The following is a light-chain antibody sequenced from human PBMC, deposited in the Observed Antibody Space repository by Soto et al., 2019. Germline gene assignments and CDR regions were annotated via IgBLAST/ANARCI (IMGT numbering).Light chain of an antibody. CDR1: NSDVGGHTY. CDR3: SSYAGSNTVL. CDR2: EVS. J-gene: IGLJ2*01. V-gene: IGLV2-8*01. Sequence: QSALTQPPSASGSPRQSVTISCTGTNSDVGGHTYVSWYQQRPGKAPKLIIYEVSKRPSGVPDRFSGSKSGNTASLIVSGLQADDEADYYCSSYAGSNTVLFGGGTKLTVL.